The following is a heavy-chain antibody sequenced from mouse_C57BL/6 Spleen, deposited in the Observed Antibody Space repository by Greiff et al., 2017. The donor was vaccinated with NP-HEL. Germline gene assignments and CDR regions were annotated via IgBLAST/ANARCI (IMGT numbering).Heavy chain of an antibody. CDR2: IDYDGSN. D-gene: IGHD1-1*01. CDR3: ARGGDGSSYYDY. Sequence: EVKLQESGPGLVKPSQSLSLTCSVTGYSITSGYYWNWIRQFPGNKLEWMSYIDYDGSNNYNPSLKNRISITRDPSKNQFFLKLNSVTTEDTVTYCCARGGDGSSYYDYWGQGTTLTVAS. J-gene: IGHJ2*01. V-gene: IGHV3-6*01. CDR1: GYSITSGYY.